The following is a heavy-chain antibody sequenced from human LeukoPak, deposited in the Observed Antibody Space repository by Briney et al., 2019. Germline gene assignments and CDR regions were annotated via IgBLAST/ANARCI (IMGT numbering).Heavy chain of an antibody. CDR1: RFTFGNYG. J-gene: IGHJ4*02. Sequence: SGGSLRLSCAASRFTFGNYGMHWVRQAPGKGLEWVAFIRFDGSNKNYADSVKGRFTISRDNSKNTLYLQMNSLRAEDTAVYYCAKKGSSSWYHFDYWGQGTLVTVSS. V-gene: IGHV3-30*02. D-gene: IGHD6-13*01. CDR3: AKKGSSSWYHFDY. CDR2: IRFDGSNK.